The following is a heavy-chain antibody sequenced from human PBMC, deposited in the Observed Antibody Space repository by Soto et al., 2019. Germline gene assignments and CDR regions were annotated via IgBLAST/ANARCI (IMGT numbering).Heavy chain of an antibody. V-gene: IGHV4-31*03. J-gene: IGHJ6*02. CDR3: ARDQLGGMEV. CDR2: IYYSGST. Sequence: PSETLSLTCTVSGGSISSGGYYWSWIRQHPGKGLEWIGYIYYSGSTYYNPSLKSRVTISVDTSKNQFSLKLSSVTAADTAVYYCARDQLGGMEVWGQGTTVTVSS. CDR1: GGSISSGGYY. D-gene: IGHD3-16*01.